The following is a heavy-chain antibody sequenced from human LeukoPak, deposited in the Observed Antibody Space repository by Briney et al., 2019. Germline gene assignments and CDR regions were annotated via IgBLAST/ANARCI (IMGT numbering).Heavy chain of an antibody. CDR3: ARTDSSGWYVLDY. CDR2: IYHSGST. J-gene: IGHJ4*02. D-gene: IGHD6-19*01. V-gene: IGHV4-4*02. CDR1: GGSISSSNW. Sequence: SGTLSLTCAVSGGSISSSNWWSWVRQPPGKGLEWIGGIYHSGSTNYNPSLKSRVTISVDKSKNQFSLKLSSVTAADTAVYYCARTDSSGWYVLDYWGQGTLVTVSS.